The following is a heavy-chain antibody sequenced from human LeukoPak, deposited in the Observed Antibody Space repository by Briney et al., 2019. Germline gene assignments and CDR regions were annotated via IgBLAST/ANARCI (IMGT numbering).Heavy chain of an antibody. CDR2: LEDDEDSE. V-gene: IGHV3-30*02. CDR3: AKDGRKFMFDY. CDR1: GFTFKRYN. Sequence: PGGSLGLSCAASGFTFKRYNMHSVRQAPGKGREWVTFLEDDEDSESYADSVKGRFTISRDNSKSTLYLQMNRLRTEDTAVYYCAKDGRKFMFDYWGQGILVTVSS. J-gene: IGHJ4*02.